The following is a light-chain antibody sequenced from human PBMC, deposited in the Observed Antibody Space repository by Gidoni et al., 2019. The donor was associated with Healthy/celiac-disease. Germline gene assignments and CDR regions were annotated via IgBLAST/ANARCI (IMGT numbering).Light chain of an antibody. CDR3: SSYAGSNNVV. V-gene: IGLV2-8*01. J-gene: IGLJ2*01. CDR1: SSDVGGYNY. CDR2: EVS. Sequence: HSALTHPPSASGSPGQSVTISCTGTSSDVGGYNYVSWYQQHPGKAPKLMIYEVSKRPSGVPDRFFGSKSGNTASLTVSGLQAEDEADYYCSSYAGSNNVVFGGGTKLTVL.